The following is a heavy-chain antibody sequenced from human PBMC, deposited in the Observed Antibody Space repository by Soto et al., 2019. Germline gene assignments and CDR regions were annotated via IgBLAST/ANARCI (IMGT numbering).Heavy chain of an antibody. CDR1: GYTFTSYG. D-gene: IGHD1-1*01. V-gene: IGHV1-18*01. CDR2: ISAYNGNT. Sequence: QVPLVQSGAEVKKPGASVKVSCKASGYTFTSYGISWVRQAPGQGLEWMGWISAYNGNTNYAQKLQGRVTMTTDTSTSTAYMELRSLRSDDTAVYYCARDYKEDFLTPWNHFDYWGQGTLVTVSS. CDR3: ARDYKEDFLTPWNHFDY. J-gene: IGHJ4*02.